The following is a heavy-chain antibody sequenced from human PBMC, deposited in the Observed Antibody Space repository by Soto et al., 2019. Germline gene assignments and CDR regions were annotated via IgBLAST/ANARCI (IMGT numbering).Heavy chain of an antibody. CDR1: GGTFSSYA. D-gene: IGHD3-9*01. CDR3: ANRAGYSDDLYGMDV. J-gene: IGHJ6*04. CDR2: IIPIFGTE. V-gene: IGHV1-69*01. Sequence: QVQLVQSGAEVKKPGSSVKVSCKASGGTFSSYAISWVRQAPGQGLEWMGVIIPIFGTENYAQKFQGRVMINAEESTSTAYMELGSLSSEYTGVYYGANRAGYSDDLYGMDVWGKGTTVTVSS.